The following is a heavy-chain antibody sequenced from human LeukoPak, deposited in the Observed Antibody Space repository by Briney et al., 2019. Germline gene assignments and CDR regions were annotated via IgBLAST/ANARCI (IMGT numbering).Heavy chain of an antibody. D-gene: IGHD1-26*01. CDR3: ARVREWELRYDAFDI. Sequence: GGSLRLSCAASGFTFSSNSMNWVRQAPGKGLEWVSSISSSSSYIYYADSVKGRFTIPGDNAKNSLYLQMNSLRAEDTAVYYCARVREWELRYDAFDIWGQGTMVTVSS. CDR1: GFTFSSNS. V-gene: IGHV3-21*01. CDR2: ISSSSSYI. J-gene: IGHJ3*02.